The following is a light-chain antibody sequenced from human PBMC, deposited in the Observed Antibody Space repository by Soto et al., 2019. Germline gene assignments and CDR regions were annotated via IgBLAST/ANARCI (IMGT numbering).Light chain of an antibody. Sequence: DIQMTQSPSSLSASVGGGVTISCQASQDISNFLNWYQQKPGKAPKLLIYDASNLETGVHSRFSGSGSGTDFNLIISSLQPEDVATYYCQQYENLPLTFGGGTKVEIK. CDR3: QQYENLPLT. CDR2: DAS. J-gene: IGKJ4*01. CDR1: QDISNF. V-gene: IGKV1-33*01.